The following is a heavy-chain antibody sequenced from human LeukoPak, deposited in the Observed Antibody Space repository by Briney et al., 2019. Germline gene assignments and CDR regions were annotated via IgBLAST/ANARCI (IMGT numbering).Heavy chain of an antibody. J-gene: IGHJ2*01. Sequence: SVKVSCKASGGTFSSYAISWVRQAPGQGLEWMGRIIPILGIANYAQKFQGRVTITADKSTSTAYMELSRLRSEDTAAYYCRIAAAGTEDWYFDLWGRGTLVTVSS. CDR1: GGTFSSYA. V-gene: IGHV1-69*04. D-gene: IGHD6-13*01. CDR2: IIPILGIA. CDR3: RIAAAGTEDWYFDL.